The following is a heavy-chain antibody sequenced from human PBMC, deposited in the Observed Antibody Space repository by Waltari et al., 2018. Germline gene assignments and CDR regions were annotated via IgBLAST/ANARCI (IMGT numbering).Heavy chain of an antibody. D-gene: IGHD3-22*01. CDR3: AGCRDSSGYLNCMDV. CDR1: GSTFSAHA. V-gene: IGHV1-69*01. J-gene: IGHJ6*02. Sequence: QVQLVQSGAEVKKVGSSVKVSCKASGSTFSAHALSWVRQAPGHGLEWMGGIIPIFGTPSYAQVVQGRVTITADESTSTVYMEMSMLRSDDTAIYYCAGCRDSSGYLNCMDVWGQGTTVTVSS. CDR2: IIPIFGTP.